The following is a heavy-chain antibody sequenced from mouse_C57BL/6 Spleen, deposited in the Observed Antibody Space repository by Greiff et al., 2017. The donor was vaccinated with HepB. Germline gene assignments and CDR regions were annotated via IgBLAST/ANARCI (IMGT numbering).Heavy chain of an antibody. Sequence: QVQLKQPGAELVRPGTSVKLSCKASGYTFTSYWMHWVKQRPGQGLEWIGVIDPSDSYTNYNQKFKGKATLTVDTSSSTAYMQLSSLTSEDSAVYYCARCSYGNYFFDYWGQGTTLTVSS. CDR3: ARCSYGNYFFDY. CDR1: GYTFTSYW. D-gene: IGHD2-1*01. V-gene: IGHV1-59*01. CDR2: IDPSDSYT. J-gene: IGHJ2*01.